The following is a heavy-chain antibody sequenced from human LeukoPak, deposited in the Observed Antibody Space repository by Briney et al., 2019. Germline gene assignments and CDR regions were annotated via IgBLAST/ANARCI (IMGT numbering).Heavy chain of an antibody. V-gene: IGHV3-9*03. CDR1: GFTFDDYA. D-gene: IGHD2-15*01. CDR2: ISWNSGSI. CDR3: VKDVGLGFCSGGSCSAHFDY. J-gene: IGHJ4*02. Sequence: GGSLRLSCAASGFTFDDYAMHWVRQAPGKDLEWVSGISWNSGSIVYVDSVKGRFTISRDNAKNSLYLQMDSLRPEDMALYYCVKDVGLGFCSGGSCSAHFDYWGQGTLVTVSS.